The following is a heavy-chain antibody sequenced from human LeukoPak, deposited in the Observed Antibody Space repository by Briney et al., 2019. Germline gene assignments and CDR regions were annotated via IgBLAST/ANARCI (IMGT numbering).Heavy chain of an antibody. CDR2: IKQDGSEK. V-gene: IGHV3-7*01. CDR3: ATTGYSSSWYYFDF. Sequence: PGGSLRLSCAASGFTFSSYWMSWVRQAPGKGLEWVANIKQDGSEKYYVDSVKGRFTISRDNAKNSLYLQMNSLRAEDMAVYYCATTGYSSSWYYFDFWGQGTLVTVSS. D-gene: IGHD6-13*01. CDR1: GFTFSSYW. J-gene: IGHJ4*02.